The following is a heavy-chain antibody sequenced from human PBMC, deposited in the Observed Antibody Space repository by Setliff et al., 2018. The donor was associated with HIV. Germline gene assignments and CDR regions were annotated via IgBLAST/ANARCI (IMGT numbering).Heavy chain of an antibody. J-gene: IGHJ3*01. D-gene: IGHD5-12*01. V-gene: IGHV1-69*05. CDR3: ARTSGDAYNYEGAFDV. CDR1: GGTFTRNC. Sequence: ASVKVSCKVSGGTFTRNCISWVRQAPGQGLEWMGGILPIFKSADYAQKFQGRVTITTDESTSTAYMDLSSLKSEDTAIYYCARTSGDAYNYEGAFDVWGQGTLVTVSS. CDR2: ILPIFKSA.